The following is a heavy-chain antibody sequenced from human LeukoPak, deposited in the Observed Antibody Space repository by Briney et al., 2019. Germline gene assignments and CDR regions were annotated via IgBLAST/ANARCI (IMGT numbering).Heavy chain of an antibody. D-gene: IGHD2-21*02. Sequence: GGSLKLSCAASGFTFSSYWMSWVRQAPGKGLEWVANIKQDGSEKYYVDSVKGRFTISRDNAKNTLYLQMNSLRAEDTAVYYCARDPYCGGDCSNFDYWGQGTLVTVSS. V-gene: IGHV3-7*01. CDR3: ARDPYCGGDCSNFDY. CDR2: IKQDGSEK. J-gene: IGHJ4*02. CDR1: GFTFSSYW.